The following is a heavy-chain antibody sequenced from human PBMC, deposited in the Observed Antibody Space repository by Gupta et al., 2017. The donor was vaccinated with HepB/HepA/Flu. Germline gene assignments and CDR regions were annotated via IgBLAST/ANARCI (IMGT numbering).Heavy chain of an antibody. CDR2: ISYDGSNK. CDR1: EFTFSSYG. V-gene: IGHV3-30*18. D-gene: IGHD1-26*01. CDR3: AKDRLRVGATFFDY. Sequence: QVQLVESGGGVVQPGRSLRLSCAASEFTFSSYGMHWVRQAPGKGLEWVAVISYDGSNKYYADSVKGRFTISRDNSKNTLYLQMNSLRAEDTAVYYCAKDRLRVGATFFDYWGQGTLVTVSS. J-gene: IGHJ4*02.